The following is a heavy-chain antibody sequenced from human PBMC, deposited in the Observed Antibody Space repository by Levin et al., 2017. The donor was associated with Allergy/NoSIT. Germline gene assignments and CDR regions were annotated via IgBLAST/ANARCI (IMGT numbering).Heavy chain of an antibody. CDR3: ARSDYCSSTSCYGTGFDN. Sequence: HSQTLSLTCTVSGGPMTYYFWSWIRQSPGKGLEWIGYIYYGGTTTYNPSLKSRVTISADTSKNQFSLRLSSVTAADAAVYYCARSDYCSSTSCYGTGFDNWGQGTLVTVSS. CDR2: IYYGGTT. CDR1: GGPMTYYF. D-gene: IGHD2-2*01. J-gene: IGHJ4*02. V-gene: IGHV4-59*01.